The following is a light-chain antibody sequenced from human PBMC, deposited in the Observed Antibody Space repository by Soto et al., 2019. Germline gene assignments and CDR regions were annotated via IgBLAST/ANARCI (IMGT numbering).Light chain of an antibody. CDR2: GAS. V-gene: IGKV3-20*01. CDR1: QSVGSNY. Sequence: EIVLTQSPVTLSLPPGERATLSCRASQSVGSNYLSWYQQKPGQAPRLLIYGASSRATGIPDRFSGGGSGTDFTLTISRLEPEDFAVYYCQQYNYSPWTYGQGTKV. J-gene: IGKJ1*01. CDR3: QQYNYSPWT.